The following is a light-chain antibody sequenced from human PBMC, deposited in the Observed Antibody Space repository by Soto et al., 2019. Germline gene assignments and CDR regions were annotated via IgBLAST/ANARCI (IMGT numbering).Light chain of an antibody. J-gene: IGKJ5*01. CDR3: QQLNSYPIT. CDR1: QCLSSD. CDR2: AAS. Sequence: DIQLTQSPSFLSASVGDRVTITCRASQCLSSDVAWYQQKPGKAPKLLIYAASTLQSGVPSRFSGSGSGTEFTLTISSLQPEDFATYYCQQLNSYPITFGQGTRLEIK. V-gene: IGKV1-9*01.